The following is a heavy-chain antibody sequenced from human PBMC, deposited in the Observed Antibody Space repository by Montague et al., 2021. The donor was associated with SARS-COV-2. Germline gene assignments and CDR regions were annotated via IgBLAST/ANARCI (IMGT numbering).Heavy chain of an antibody. J-gene: IGHJ4*02. CDR2: ISGSGDIT. D-gene: IGHD6-13*01. CDR1: GFSFSHYA. CDR3: AKEAVYSSSWEYFDY. V-gene: IGHV3-23*01. Sequence: SRRLSCAASGFSFSHYAMSLFRQAPGKVLEWVSPISGSGDITHYADSVKGRFTISRDNSKNTLYLQMNSLRAEDTAVYYCAKEAVYSSSWEYFDYWGQGTLVTVSS.